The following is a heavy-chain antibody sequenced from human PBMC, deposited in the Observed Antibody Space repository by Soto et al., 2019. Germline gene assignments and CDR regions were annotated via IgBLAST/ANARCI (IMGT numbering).Heavy chain of an antibody. CDR3: ARASFGYYDSSGYLGY. Sequence: SETLSLTCAVYGGSFSGYYWSWIRQPPGKGLEWIGEINHSGSTNYNPSLKSRVTISVDTSKNQFSLKLSSVTAADTAVYYCARASFGYYDSSGYLGYWGQGTLVTVSS. V-gene: IGHV4-34*01. CDR1: GGSFSGYY. D-gene: IGHD3-22*01. CDR2: INHSGST. J-gene: IGHJ4*02.